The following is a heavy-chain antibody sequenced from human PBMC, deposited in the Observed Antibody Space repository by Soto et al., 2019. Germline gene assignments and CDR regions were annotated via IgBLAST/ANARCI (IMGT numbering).Heavy chain of an antibody. V-gene: IGHV4-59*01. CDR1: GGSISSYY. CDR3: ARGTKELLDY. CDR2: IYYSGGT. Sequence: SETLSLTCTVSGGSISSYYWSWIRQPPGKGLEWIGYIYYSGGTNYNPSLKSRVTISVDTSKNQFSLKLSSVTAADTAVYYCARGTKELLDYWGQGTLVTVSS. J-gene: IGHJ4*02. D-gene: IGHD1-26*01.